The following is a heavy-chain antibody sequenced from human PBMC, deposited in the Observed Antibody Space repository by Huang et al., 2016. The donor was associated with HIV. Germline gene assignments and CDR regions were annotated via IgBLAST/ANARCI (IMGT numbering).Heavy chain of an antibody. CDR2: ISNDGSNN. D-gene: IGHD5-18*01. CDR3: ARAKDTWDAYDI. V-gene: IGHV3-30-3*01. J-gene: IGHJ3*02. Sequence: QVQLVESGGGVVQPGRSLRLSCAASGFPFTNHAMHWVRQAPGKGLDWVAVISNDGSNNDYADSVKGRFTISRDSSKSTLFLHMTSLRTEDTAVYYCARAKDTWDAYDIWGQGTMVIVSS. CDR1: GFPFTNHA.